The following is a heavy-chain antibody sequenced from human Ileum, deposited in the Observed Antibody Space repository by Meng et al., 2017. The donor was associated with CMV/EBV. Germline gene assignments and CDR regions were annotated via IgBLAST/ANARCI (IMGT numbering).Heavy chain of an antibody. CDR2: INHSGST. CDR3: ARAYGFWRGYSVPATARTFDY. J-gene: IGHJ4*02. V-gene: IGHV4-34*01. D-gene: IGHD3-3*01. Sequence: CIRQPPGKGLEWIGEINHSGSTNYNPSLKSRVTISVDTSKNPFSLQLSSVTASDTAVYSCARAYGFWRGYSVPATARTFDYWGQGTLVTVSS.